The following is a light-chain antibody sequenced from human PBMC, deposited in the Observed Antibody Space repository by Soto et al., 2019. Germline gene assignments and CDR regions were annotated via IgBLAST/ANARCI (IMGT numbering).Light chain of an antibody. J-gene: IGLJ2*01. CDR1: SGDVGGYNY. CDR3: SSYTSSSTLYVV. V-gene: IGLV2-14*03. Sequence: SALTQPASVSGSPGQSITISCTGTSGDVGGYNYVSWYQHHPGKAPKLMIYDVSNRPSGVSNRFSGSKSGNTASLTISGLQAEDEADYYCSSYTSSSTLYVVFGGGTKVTVL. CDR2: DVS.